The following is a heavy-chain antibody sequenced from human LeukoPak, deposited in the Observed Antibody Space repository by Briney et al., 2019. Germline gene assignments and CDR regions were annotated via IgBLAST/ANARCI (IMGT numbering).Heavy chain of an antibody. D-gene: IGHD3-16*01. J-gene: IGHJ6*02. Sequence: GGSLRLSCAASGFNFKYVWMNWVRQVPGKGLEWVSAISGSGGSTYYADSVKGRFTISRDNSKNTLYLQMSNLRAEDTAVYFCARGGGLDVWGQGATVTVSS. CDR1: GFNFKYVW. CDR3: ARGGGLDV. V-gene: IGHV3-23*01. CDR2: ISGSGGST.